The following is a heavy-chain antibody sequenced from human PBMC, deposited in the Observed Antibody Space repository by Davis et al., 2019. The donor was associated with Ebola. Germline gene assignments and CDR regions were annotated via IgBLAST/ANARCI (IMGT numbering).Heavy chain of an antibody. Sequence: ASVKVSCKASGYTFTSYAMHWVRQAPGQRLEWMGWINAGNGNTKYSHKFQGRVTITRDTSASTAYMELSSLRSEDTAVYYCAREREQLVLAYWGQGTLVTVSS. CDR1: GYTFTSYA. V-gene: IGHV1-3*01. CDR2: INAGNGNT. J-gene: IGHJ4*02. CDR3: AREREQLVLAY. D-gene: IGHD6-6*01.